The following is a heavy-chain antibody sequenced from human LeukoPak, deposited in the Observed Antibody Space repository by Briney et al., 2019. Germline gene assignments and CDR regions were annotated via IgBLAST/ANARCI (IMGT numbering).Heavy chain of an antibody. CDR3: AKGGSRGYYDSSAFDF. V-gene: IGHV3-9*01. CDR2: ISFNSGTI. D-gene: IGHD2-15*01. Sequence: PGGSLRLSCAASGFIFDDYPMHWVRQAPGKGLEWVSGISFNSGTIVYADSVKGRFTISRDNAKNSLYLQLNTLTADDTALYFCAKGGSRGYYDSSAFDFWGQGTMVIVSS. J-gene: IGHJ3*01. CDR1: GFIFDDYP.